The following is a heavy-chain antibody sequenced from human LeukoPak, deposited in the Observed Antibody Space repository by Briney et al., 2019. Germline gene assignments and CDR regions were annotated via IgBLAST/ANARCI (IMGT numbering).Heavy chain of an antibody. V-gene: IGHV1-18*01. Sequence: ASVKVSCKASGYSFLTYGINWVRLAPGQGPEWMGWINTNNGNTNYVQKFQGRVTMTTDKSTSTAYMELGSLRSDDTAVYYCARKGCVGDCYLFYHWGQGTLVTVSS. D-gene: IGHD2-21*02. J-gene: IGHJ4*02. CDR1: GYSFLTYG. CDR3: ARKGCVGDCYLFYH. CDR2: INTNNGNT.